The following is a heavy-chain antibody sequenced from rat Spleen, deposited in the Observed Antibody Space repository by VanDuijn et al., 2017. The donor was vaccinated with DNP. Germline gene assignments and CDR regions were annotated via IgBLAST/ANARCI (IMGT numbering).Heavy chain of an antibody. D-gene: IGHD1-11*01. V-gene: IGHV5-31*01. CDR1: GFIFSNYW. CDR3: ARHYGGY. Sequence: EVQLVESGGGPVQPGRSLKVSCVASGFIFSNYWMTWIRQAPGKGLEWVASISYDGRSTYYGDSVKGRFTNSRDNAKTTLYLQMNSLRSEDTATYYCARHYGGYWGQGVMVTVSS. J-gene: IGHJ2*01. CDR2: ISYDGRST.